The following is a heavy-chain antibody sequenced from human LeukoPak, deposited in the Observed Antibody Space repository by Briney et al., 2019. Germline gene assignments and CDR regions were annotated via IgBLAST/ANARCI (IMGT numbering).Heavy chain of an antibody. Sequence: GGSLRLSCSASGFTFSSYAMSWVRQAPGKGLEWVSVISGSGANTYYADSVKGRFTISRDNSKNTLYLQMNSLRAEDTAVYYCAKNGYSSSSERIYYFDYWGQGTLSPSPQ. D-gene: IGHD6-6*01. CDR1: GFTFSSYA. V-gene: IGHV3-23*01. CDR3: AKNGYSSSSERIYYFDY. J-gene: IGHJ4*02. CDR2: ISGSGANT.